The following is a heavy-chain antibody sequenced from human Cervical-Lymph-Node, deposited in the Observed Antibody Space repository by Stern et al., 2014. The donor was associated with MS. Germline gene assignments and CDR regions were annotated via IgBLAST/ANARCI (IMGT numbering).Heavy chain of an antibody. CDR3: ARHGPGSDYCYYGMDV. CDR1: GYTFTNYW. Sequence: VQLVESGVEVKKPGESLKISCKTSGYTFTNYWIAWVRQTPGKGLAWMGSIHPGVADTKYSPSIEGQVPMSVDKSLRTAYLQWRSLKASDTAMYFCARHGPGSDYCYYGMDVWGQGTTVTVSS. V-gene: IGHV5-51*01. J-gene: IGHJ6*02. CDR2: IHPGVADT. D-gene: IGHD2-15*01.